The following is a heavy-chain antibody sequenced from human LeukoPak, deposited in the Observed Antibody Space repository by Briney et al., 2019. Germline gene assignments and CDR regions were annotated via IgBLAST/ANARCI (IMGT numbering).Heavy chain of an antibody. CDR3: ATPRQGSSWGSLDV. CDR1: GGSISSGSYY. J-gene: IGHJ6*04. V-gene: IGHV4-61*02. Sequence: PSQTLSLTCTVSGGSISSGSYYWRWIRQPAGKGLEWIGRIYTSGSTNYNPSLKSRVTISVDTSKNQFSLKLSSVTAADTAVYYCATPRQGSSWGSLDVWGKGTTVTVSS. CDR2: IYTSGST. D-gene: IGHD6-13*01.